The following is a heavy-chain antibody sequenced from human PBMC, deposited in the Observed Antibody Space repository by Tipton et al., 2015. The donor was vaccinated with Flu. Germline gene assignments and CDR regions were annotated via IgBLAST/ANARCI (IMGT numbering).Heavy chain of an antibody. CDR1: GFTFRTNG. Sequence: SLRLSCAASGFTFRTNGMHWVRQAPGKGLEWVAHIRSDETTEYADSVKGRFTISRDNSKNALYLLITSLRPEDTGVYYCAKDGWDTSGWYPFDYWGRGTLVTVSA. J-gene: IGHJ4*02. V-gene: IGHV3-30*02. D-gene: IGHD6-19*01. CDR2: IRSDETTE. CDR3: AKDGWDTSGWYPFDY.